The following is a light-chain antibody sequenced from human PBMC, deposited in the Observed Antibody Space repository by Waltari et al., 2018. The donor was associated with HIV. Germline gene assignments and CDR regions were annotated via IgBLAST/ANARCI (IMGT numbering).Light chain of an antibody. CDR1: KLGDKY. V-gene: IGLV3-1*01. J-gene: IGLJ2*01. CDR2: QDF. CDR3: QAWDSSTASAV. Sequence: SYDLTPPPSVSVSPGQTASIPCSGDKLGDKYLSWYQQKAGQSPLVVIYQDFRRPSGIPERFSGSNSGNTATLTISGTQAMDEADYYCQAWDSSTASAVFGGGTKLTVL.